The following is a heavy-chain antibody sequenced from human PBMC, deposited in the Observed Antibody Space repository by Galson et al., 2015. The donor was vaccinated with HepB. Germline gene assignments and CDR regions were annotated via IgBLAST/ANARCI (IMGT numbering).Heavy chain of an antibody. CDR1: GGSISSGVYY. J-gene: IGHJ5*02. D-gene: IGHD3-10*02. V-gene: IGHV4-30-4*01. Sequence: TLSLTCTVSGGSISSGVYYWSWIRQPPGKGLDWIGYTYYTGSAYYNPSLRSRVTISIDTSKNRFSLKLASVTAADTAMYYCARGDVRGYYKGAYNHFDPWGQGTLVTVSS. CDR3: ARGDVRGYYKGAYNHFDP. CDR2: TYYTGSA.